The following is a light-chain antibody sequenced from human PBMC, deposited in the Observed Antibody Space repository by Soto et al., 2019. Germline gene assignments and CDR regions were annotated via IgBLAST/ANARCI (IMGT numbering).Light chain of an antibody. CDR1: QSVSTY. Sequence: ETVFTQSPATPSLSPGESATLSCRASQSVSTYLAWYQQKPGQAPRLLIYDASNRVTGIPARFRGSGSGTDFTLTISSLEPDDFAVYYCQQRSNWQITFGQGTRLEIK. V-gene: IGKV3-11*01. CDR2: DAS. J-gene: IGKJ5*01. CDR3: QQRSNWQIT.